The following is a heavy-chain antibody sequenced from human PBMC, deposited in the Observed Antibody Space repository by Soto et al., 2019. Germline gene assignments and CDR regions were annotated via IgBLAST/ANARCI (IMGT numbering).Heavy chain of an antibody. CDR1: GGTFSSYA. Sequence: SVKVSCKASGGTFSSYAISWVRQAPGQGLEWMGGIIPIFGTANYAQKFQGRVTITADESTSTAYMELSSLRSEDTAVYYCARSSYGSGSYYYYYYGMDVWGQGTTVTVS. J-gene: IGHJ6*02. CDR2: IIPIFGTA. V-gene: IGHV1-69*13. CDR3: ARSSYGSGSYYYYYYGMDV. D-gene: IGHD3-10*01.